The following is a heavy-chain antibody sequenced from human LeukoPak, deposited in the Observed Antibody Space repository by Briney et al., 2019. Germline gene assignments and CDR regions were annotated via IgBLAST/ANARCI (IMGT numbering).Heavy chain of an antibody. V-gene: IGHV1-24*01. J-gene: IGHJ3*02. D-gene: IGHD3-10*01. CDR1: GYTLTELS. Sequence: ASVKVSCKVSGYTLTELSTHWVRQAPGKGLEWMGGFDPEDGETIYAQKFQGRVTMTEDTSTDTAYMELSSLRSEDTAVYYCATAYYYGSGSYLAPFDIWGQGTMVTVSS. CDR2: FDPEDGET. CDR3: ATAYYYGSGSYLAPFDI.